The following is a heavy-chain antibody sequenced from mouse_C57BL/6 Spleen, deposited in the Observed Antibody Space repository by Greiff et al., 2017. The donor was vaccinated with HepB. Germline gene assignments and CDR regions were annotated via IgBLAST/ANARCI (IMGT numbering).Heavy chain of an antibody. CDR1: GYTFTSYW. CDR3: ASRYGYDGYFDV. J-gene: IGHJ1*03. Sequence: QVQLQQPGAELVKPGASVKMSCKASGYTFTSYWITWVKQRPGQGLEWIGDIYPGSGSTNYNEKFKSKATLTVDTSSSTAYMQLSSLTSEDSAVYYCASRYGYDGYFDVWGTGTTVTVSS. V-gene: IGHV1-55*01. D-gene: IGHD2-2*01. CDR2: IYPGSGST.